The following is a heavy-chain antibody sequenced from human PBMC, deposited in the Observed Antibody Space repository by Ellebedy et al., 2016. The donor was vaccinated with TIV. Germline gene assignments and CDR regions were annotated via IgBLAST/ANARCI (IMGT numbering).Heavy chain of an antibody. V-gene: IGHV1-8*01. CDR2: MNPNSGNT. Sequence: AASVKVSCKASGYSFSRYDINWVRQATGQGLEWRGWMNPNSGNTGYAQKFQGRVTMTRNTSISTVYMELSSLRSEDTAVFYCARYPTPTIAAAGPEGNTPTPYGMDVWGQGTTVTVSS. CDR3: ARYPTPTIAAAGPEGNTPTPYGMDV. CDR1: GYSFSRYD. D-gene: IGHD6-13*01. J-gene: IGHJ6*02.